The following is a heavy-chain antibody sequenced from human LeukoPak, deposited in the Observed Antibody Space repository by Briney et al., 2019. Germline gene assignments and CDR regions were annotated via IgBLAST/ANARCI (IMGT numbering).Heavy chain of an antibody. V-gene: IGHV3-48*02. CDR3: VRDWSYAFDL. J-gene: IGHJ3*01. Sequence: GGSLRLSCAASGFTFSSYTMNWARQAPGKGLEWISYIMRTAADVTSYADSVEGRFTISRDDAKNSLYLQMNSLRDDDTAVYYCVRDWSYAFDLWGQGTMVTVSS. CDR1: GFTFSSYT. CDR2: IMRTAADVT.